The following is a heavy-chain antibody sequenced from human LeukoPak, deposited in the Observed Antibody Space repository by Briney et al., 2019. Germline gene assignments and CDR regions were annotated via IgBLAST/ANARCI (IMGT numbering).Heavy chain of an antibody. Sequence: PSETLSLTCTVSGGSTSSYYWSWIRQPPGKGLEWIGYIYYSGSTNYNPSLKSRVTISVDTSKNQFSLKLSSVTAADTAVYYCARVPRYCSGGSCYMSRDDAFDIWGQGTMVTVSS. J-gene: IGHJ3*02. CDR3: ARVPRYCSGGSCYMSRDDAFDI. CDR2: IYYSGST. V-gene: IGHV4-59*01. D-gene: IGHD2-15*01. CDR1: GGSTSSYY.